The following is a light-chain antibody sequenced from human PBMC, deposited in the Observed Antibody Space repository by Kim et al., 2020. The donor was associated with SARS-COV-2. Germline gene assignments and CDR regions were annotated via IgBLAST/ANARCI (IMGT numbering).Light chain of an antibody. J-gene: IGLJ2*01. CDR3: QTWDSSTYVV. Sequence: DKYIYWYQQKPGQSPVLVMYQDKMRPSGIPERFSGSNSGNTATLAISGTQALDEADYYCQTWDSSTYVVFGGGTQLTVL. CDR2: QDK. V-gene: IGLV3-1*01. CDR1: DKY.